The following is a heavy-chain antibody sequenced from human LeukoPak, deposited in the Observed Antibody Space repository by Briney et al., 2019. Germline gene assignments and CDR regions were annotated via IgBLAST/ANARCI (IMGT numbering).Heavy chain of an antibody. V-gene: IGHV1-2*02. J-gene: IGHJ4*02. CDR2: INPNSGGT. Sequence: ASVKVSFKASGYTFTGYYIHWVRQAPGQGLEWMGWINPNSGGTNYAQKFQGRVTMTRDTSISTAYMELSRLRSDDTAVYYCARDRRGYSGYESFDYWGQGTLVTVSS. D-gene: IGHD5-12*01. CDR3: ARDRRGYSGYESFDY. CDR1: GYTFTGYY.